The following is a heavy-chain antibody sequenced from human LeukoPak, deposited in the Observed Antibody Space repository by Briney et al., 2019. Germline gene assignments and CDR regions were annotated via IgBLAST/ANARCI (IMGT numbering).Heavy chain of an antibody. D-gene: IGHD2-2*01. J-gene: IGHJ6*03. V-gene: IGHV1-69*05. CDR2: IIPISGTA. CDR1: GGSFSSHA. Sequence: VASVKVSCKASGGSFSSHAIAWGRQAPGQGPEWMGGIIPISGTANYAQKFQGRVTITTDESTSTAYMELSSLTSDDTAVYYCARGLQYQLLKALGYYYMDVWGEGTTVTVSS. CDR3: ARGLQYQLLKALGYYYMDV.